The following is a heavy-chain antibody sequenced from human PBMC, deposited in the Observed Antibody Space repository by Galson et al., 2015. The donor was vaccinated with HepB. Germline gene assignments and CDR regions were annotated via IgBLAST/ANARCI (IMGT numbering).Heavy chain of an antibody. J-gene: IGHJ4*02. V-gene: IGHV3-33*01. CDR2: IWYGGSNK. Sequence: SLRLSCAASGFTFSSYGMHWVRQAPGKGLEWVAVIWYGGSNKYYADSVKGRFTISRDNSKNTLYLQMNSLRAEDTAVYYCARDYYDSSGYYGVPGYWGQGTLVTVSS. CDR1: GFTFSSYG. CDR3: ARDYYDSSGYYGVPGY. D-gene: IGHD3-22*01.